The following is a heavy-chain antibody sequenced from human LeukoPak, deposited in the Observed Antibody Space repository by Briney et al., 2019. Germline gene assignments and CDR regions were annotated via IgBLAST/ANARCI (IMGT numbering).Heavy chain of an antibody. V-gene: IGHV3-30*18. CDR3: AKDAGGGLEPLPELGY. CDR1: GFTFSSYG. Sequence: GRSLRLSCAASGFTFSSYGMHWVRQAPGKGLEWVAVISYDGSNKYYADSVKGRFTISRDNSKNTLYLQMNSLRAEDTAVYYCAKDAGGGLEPLPELGYWGQGTLVTVSS. D-gene: IGHD1-1*01. J-gene: IGHJ4*02. CDR2: ISYDGSNK.